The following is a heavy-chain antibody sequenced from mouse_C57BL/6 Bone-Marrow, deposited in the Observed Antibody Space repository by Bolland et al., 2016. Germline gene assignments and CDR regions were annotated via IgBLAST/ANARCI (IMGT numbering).Heavy chain of an antibody. CDR3: ARPSSVYVRFAY. Sequence: YNQKFKGKATLTVDKSSSTAYMELNSLTSEDSAVYYCARPSSVYVRFAYWGQGTLV. J-gene: IGHJ3*01. V-gene: IGHV1-19*01. D-gene: IGHD3-2*02.